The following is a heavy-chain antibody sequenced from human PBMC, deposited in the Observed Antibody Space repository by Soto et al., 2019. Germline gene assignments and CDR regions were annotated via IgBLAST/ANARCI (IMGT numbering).Heavy chain of an antibody. CDR3: ARDAGYSYGPFDY. V-gene: IGHV3-48*02. Sequence: GGSLRLSCAASGFTFSSYSMNWVRQAPGKGLEWVSYISSSSSTIYYADSVKGRFTISRDNAKNSLYLQMNSLRDKDTAVYYCARDAGYSYGPFDYWGQGTLVTVSS. CDR1: GFTFSSYS. D-gene: IGHD5-18*01. CDR2: ISSSSSTI. J-gene: IGHJ4*02.